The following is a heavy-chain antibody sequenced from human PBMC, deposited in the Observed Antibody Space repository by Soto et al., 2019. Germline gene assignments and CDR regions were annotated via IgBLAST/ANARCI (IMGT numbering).Heavy chain of an antibody. CDR2: IYYRGNT. V-gene: IGHV4-39*01. J-gene: IGHJ4*02. Sequence: QLQLQESGPGLVKPSETLSLTRSVSGDSINSDKYYWGWIRQPPGKGLEWIGSIYYRGNTYYNPSLQTRVTISLDKSKSQFSLKLNSVTAADSAMYFCARLEGLATISYYFDFWGQGALVTVSS. D-gene: IGHD3-9*01. CDR3: ARLEGLATISYYFDF. CDR1: GDSINSDKYY.